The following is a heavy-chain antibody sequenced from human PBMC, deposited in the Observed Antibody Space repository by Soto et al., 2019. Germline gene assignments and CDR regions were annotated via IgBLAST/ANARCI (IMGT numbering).Heavy chain of an antibody. CDR2: VIPVFNTS. CDR1: GGAFGRYS. J-gene: IGHJ4*02. D-gene: IGHD4-17*01. CDR3: ARGDEMTAVTIFEY. V-gene: IGHV1-69*01. Sequence: QVQLEQSGPEVKRPGTSVKVSCKASGGAFGRYSVSWVRQAPGQGLEWIGGVIPVFNTSNYSLKFQGRVAIFADLSPSTVFMELRSLRSEDTALYYWARGDEMTAVTIFEYWGQGTLVTVSS.